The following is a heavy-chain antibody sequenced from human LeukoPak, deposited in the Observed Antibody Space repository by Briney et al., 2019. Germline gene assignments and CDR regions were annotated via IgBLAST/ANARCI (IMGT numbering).Heavy chain of an antibody. CDR2: INGSGRDS. CDR1: GFTFTSYA. Sequence: GGYLRLSCAASGFTFTSYAMSWVRQAPGKGLEWVSAINGSGRDSYYADSVRGRFTISRDNSKNTLYLQMSSLRAEDTALYYCAKKRESSPTYFDNWGQGTLVTVCS. CDR3: AKKRESSPTYFDN. V-gene: IGHV3-23*01. D-gene: IGHD2/OR15-2a*01. J-gene: IGHJ4*02.